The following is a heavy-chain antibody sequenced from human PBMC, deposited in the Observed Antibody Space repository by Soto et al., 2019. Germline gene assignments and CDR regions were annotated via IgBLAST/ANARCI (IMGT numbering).Heavy chain of an antibody. Sequence: QVQLQQWGAGLLKPSETLSLTCAVYGGSFSGYYWSWIRQPPGKGLEWIGEINPSGSTTYNPSLKSRVTRSVDTAKNHFSLRLSSVTAADTAVYYCARGLLRLGGWFDPWGQGTLVTVSS. D-gene: IGHD3-16*01. CDR2: INPSGST. CDR3: ARGLLRLGGWFDP. V-gene: IGHV4-34*01. J-gene: IGHJ5*02. CDR1: GGSFSGYY.